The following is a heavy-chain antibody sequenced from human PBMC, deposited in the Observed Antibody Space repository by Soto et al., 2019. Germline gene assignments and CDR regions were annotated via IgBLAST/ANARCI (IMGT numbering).Heavy chain of an antibody. V-gene: IGHV1-69*02. CDR2: IIPILGIA. Sequence: QVQLVQSGAEVKKPGSSVKVSYKASGGTFSSYTISWVRQAPGQGLEWMGRIIPILGIANYAQKFQGRVTITADKSTSTAYMELSSLRSEDTAVYYCARPNSYYDFWSGYYSDAFDIWGQGTMVTVSS. CDR1: GGTFSSYT. J-gene: IGHJ3*02. D-gene: IGHD3-3*01. CDR3: ARPNSYYDFWSGYYSDAFDI.